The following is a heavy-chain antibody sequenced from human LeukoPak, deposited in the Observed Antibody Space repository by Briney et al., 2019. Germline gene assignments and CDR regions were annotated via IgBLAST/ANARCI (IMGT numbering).Heavy chain of an antibody. J-gene: IGHJ4*02. CDR1: GYTFTGYY. CDR3: KQKTAYEILTLLY. V-gene: IGHV1-2*02. Sequence: ASEKGCCKASGYTFTGYYMHWVQQAPGQVLEWMGWINPNSGGTNYAQKFQGRVTMTRDTSISTAYMELSRLRSDDTAVYFFKQKTAYEILTLLYWGQGTLVTVSS. D-gene: IGHD3-9*01. CDR2: INPNSGGT.